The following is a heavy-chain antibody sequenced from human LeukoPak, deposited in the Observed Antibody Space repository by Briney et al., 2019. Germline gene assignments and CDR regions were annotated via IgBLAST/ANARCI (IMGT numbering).Heavy chain of an antibody. Sequence: PGGSLRLSCAASGFTFSSYDMHWVPQAPGKGLKWLTGISYDGSNKYYADSVKGRFTISRDNSKNTLYMQMNSLRAEDTAVYYCAKESAGYCSGGSCLGIDYWGQGTLVTVSS. D-gene: IGHD2-15*01. CDR2: ISYDGSNK. CDR1: GFTFSSYD. CDR3: AKESAGYCSGGSCLGIDY. J-gene: IGHJ4*02. V-gene: IGHV3-30*18.